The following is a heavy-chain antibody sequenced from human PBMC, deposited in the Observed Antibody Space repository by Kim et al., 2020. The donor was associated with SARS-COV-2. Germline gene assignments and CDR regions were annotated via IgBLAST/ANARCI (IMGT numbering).Heavy chain of an antibody. J-gene: IGHJ3*02. V-gene: IGHV1-46*01. CDR2: MSPTG. Sequence: ASVKVSCKTSGYSFTSNYIHWLRQAPGQGLEWIAIMSPTGTFQDRVTITRDTSTSTVYLEVNSLRSEDTAVYFCARERSGDGCCALDTWGQGTMVTVSS. CDR3: ARERSGDGCCALDT. D-gene: IGHD2-21*01. CDR1: GYSFTSNY.